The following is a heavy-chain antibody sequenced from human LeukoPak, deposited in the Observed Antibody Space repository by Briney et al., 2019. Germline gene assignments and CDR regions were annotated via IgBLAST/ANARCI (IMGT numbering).Heavy chain of an antibody. CDR1: GGSFSGYY. V-gene: IGHV4-34*01. D-gene: IGHD2-2*02. J-gene: IGHJ5*02. CDR2: INHSGST. Sequence: SETLSLTCAVYGGSFSGYYWSWIRQPPGKGLEWIGEINHSGSTNYNPSLKSRVTISVDTSKNQFSLKLSSVTAADTAVYYCARDSPDCGSTTCYKDWFDPWGQGTLVTVSS. CDR3: ARDSPDCGSTTCYKDWFDP.